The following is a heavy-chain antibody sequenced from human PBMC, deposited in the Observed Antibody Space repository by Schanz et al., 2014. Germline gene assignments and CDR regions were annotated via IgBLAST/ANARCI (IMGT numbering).Heavy chain of an antibody. CDR3: AKFLYDDPS. V-gene: IGHV4-59*08. Sequence: QVQLQESGPGLVKPSETLSLTCSVSGGDIGNYYWSWIRQPPGKGLEWIGYIHQSGGTNYNPSLKSRVPILVEPSKNQFSLRLPSLTAADTAVYYCAKFLYDDPSWGQGTLVTVSS. CDR2: IHQSGGT. CDR1: GGDIGNYY. J-gene: IGHJ5*02. D-gene: IGHD3-3*01.